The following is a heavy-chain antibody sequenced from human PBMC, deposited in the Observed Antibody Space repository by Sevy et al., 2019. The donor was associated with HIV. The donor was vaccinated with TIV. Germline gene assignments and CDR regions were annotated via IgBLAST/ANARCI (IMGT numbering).Heavy chain of an antibody. V-gene: IGHV4-34*01. CDR1: GGSFSGYY. CDR2: INHSGRT. Sequence: SETLSLTCAVYGGSFSGYYWSWIRQPPGKGLEWIGEINHSGRTNYNPSLKSRVTISVDTSKKQFSLKLNSVTAVDSAVYFCARSPPVVVVPGAPSWFDPWGQGTLVTVSS. D-gene: IGHD2-2*01. CDR3: ARSPPVVVVPGAPSWFDP. J-gene: IGHJ5*02.